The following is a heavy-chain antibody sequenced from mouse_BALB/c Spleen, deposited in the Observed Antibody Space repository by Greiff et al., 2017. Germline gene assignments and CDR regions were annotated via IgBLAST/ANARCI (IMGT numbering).Heavy chain of an antibody. V-gene: IGHV1-18*01. J-gene: IGHJ4*01. CDR2: INPNNGGT. D-gene: IGHD1-1*01. CDR1: GYTFTDYN. CDR3: ARDYYYGSSYHYAMDY. Sequence: EVQLQQSGPELVKPGASVKIPCKASGYTFTDYNMDWVKQSHGKSLEWIGDINPNNGGTIYNQKFKGKATLTVDKSSSTAYMELRSLTSEDTAVYYCARDYYYGSSYHYAMDYWGQGTSVTVSS.